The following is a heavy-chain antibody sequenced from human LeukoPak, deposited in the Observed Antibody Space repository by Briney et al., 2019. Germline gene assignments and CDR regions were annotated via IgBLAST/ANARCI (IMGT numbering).Heavy chain of an antibody. J-gene: IGHJ6*02. V-gene: IGHV3-53*01. D-gene: IGHD6-13*01. CDR2: IYSGGST. CDR3: AKDREEAGYSSSWNYYYYGMDV. CDR1: GFTVSSNY. Sequence: GGSLRLSCAASGFTVSSNYMSWVRQAPGKGLEWVSVIYSGGSTYYADSVKGRFTISRDNSKNTLYLQMNSLRAEDTAVYYCAKDREEAGYSSSWNYYYYGMDVWGQGTTVTVSS.